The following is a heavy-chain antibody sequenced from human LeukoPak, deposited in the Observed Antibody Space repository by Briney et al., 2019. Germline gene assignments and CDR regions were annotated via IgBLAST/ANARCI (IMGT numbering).Heavy chain of an antibody. CDR3: AREVGYCSSTSCYYYYYYYGMDV. V-gene: IGHV1-69*04. CDR2: IIPILGIA. Sequence: SVKVSCKASGGTFSSYAISWVRQAPGQGLEWMGRIIPILGIANYAQKFQGRVTITADKSTSTAYMELSSLRSEDTAVYYCAREVGYCSSTSCYYYYYYYGMDVWGQGTTVTVSS. D-gene: IGHD2-2*01. J-gene: IGHJ6*02. CDR1: GGTFSSYA.